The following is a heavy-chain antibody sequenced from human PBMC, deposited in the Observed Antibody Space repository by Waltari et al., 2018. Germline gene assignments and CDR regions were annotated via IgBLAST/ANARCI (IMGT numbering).Heavy chain of an antibody. Sequence: EEQLLESGGGLVQPGGSLRLSCAASGFTFSHYAMSWVRQAPGKGLEWVASISGNGGGTHYADSVKGRFTISRDNSKNTLYVQMNSLRAEDTAVYYCAKDRVKWDVWGQGTTVTVSS. CDR1: GFTFSHYA. CDR2: ISGNGGGT. CDR3: AKDRVKWDV. J-gene: IGHJ6*02. D-gene: IGHD3-10*01. V-gene: IGHV3-23*01.